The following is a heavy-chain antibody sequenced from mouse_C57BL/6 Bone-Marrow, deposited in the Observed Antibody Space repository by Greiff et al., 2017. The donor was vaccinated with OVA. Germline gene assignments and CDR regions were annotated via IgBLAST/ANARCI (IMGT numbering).Heavy chain of an antibody. Sequence: VQLKESGAELVRPGASVKLSCTASGFNIKDDYMHWVKQRPEQGLEWIGWIDPENGDTEYASKFQGKATITADTSSNTAYLQLSSLTSEDTAVYYCTKEVADYYAMDYWGQGTSVTVSS. V-gene: IGHV14-4*01. CDR3: TKEVADYYAMDY. CDR1: GFNIKDDY. CDR2: IDPENGDT. J-gene: IGHJ4*01. D-gene: IGHD1-1*01.